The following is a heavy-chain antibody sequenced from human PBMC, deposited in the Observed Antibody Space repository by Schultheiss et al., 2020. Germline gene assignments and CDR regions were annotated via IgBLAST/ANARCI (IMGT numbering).Heavy chain of an antibody. D-gene: IGHD2-15*01. CDR2: IYCSGST. CDR1: GGSFSGYY. Sequence: SETLSLTCAVYGGSFSGYYWSWIRQPPGKGLELIGSIYCSGSTYYNPSLKSRVTISVDTSQNQFSLKLSSVTAADTAVYYCARDGCSGGSCYRTTGNWFDPWGQGTLVTVSS. V-gene: IGHV4-34*01. CDR3: ARDGCSGGSCYRTTGNWFDP. J-gene: IGHJ5*02.